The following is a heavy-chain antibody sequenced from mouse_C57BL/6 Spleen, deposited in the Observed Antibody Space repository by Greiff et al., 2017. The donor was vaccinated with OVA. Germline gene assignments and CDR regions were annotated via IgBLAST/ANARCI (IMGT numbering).Heavy chain of an antibody. J-gene: IGHJ2*01. CDR3: ARQRGYYDGYFDY. Sequence: EVQLVESGGDLVKPGGSLKLSCAASGFTFSSYGMSWVRQTPDKRLEWVATISSGGSYTYYPDSVKGRFTISRDNAKNTLYLQMSSLKSEDTAMYYCARQRGYYDGYFDYWGQGTTLTVSS. D-gene: IGHD1-1*01. V-gene: IGHV5-6*01. CDR2: ISSGGSYT. CDR1: GFTFSSYG.